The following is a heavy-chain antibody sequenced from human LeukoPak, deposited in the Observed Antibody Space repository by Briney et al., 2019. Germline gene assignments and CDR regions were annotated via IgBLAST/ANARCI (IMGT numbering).Heavy chain of an antibody. CDR1: GFNFSSYA. CDR3: AKDYGGKIFDS. J-gene: IGHJ4*02. D-gene: IGHD4-17*01. Sequence: GSLKLSCSASGFNFSSYAMSWVRQAPRTGLEWVSGVSPSGGKTYYADSVKGRFTISRDNSKNTLYLQMNSLRAEDTAVYYCAKDYGGKIFDSWGQGTLVTVSS. V-gene: IGHV3-23*01. CDR2: VSPSGGKT.